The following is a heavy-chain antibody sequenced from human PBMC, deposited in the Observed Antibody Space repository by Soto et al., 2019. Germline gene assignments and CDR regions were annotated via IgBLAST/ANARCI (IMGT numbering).Heavy chain of an antibody. D-gene: IGHD3-10*01. Sequence: QVQLVQSGAAVKKPGSSVKVSCKASGGTFSNYAVTWVRQAPGHGLEWMGGIIPIFGTSNYAQKFQGRVTITADESTSTAYMELTSVSSEDTAVYYWARVSGPGTYFSPGDYWGQGTLVTVSS. J-gene: IGHJ4*02. CDR1: GGTFSNYA. CDR3: ARVSGPGTYFSPGDY. CDR2: IIPIFGTS. V-gene: IGHV1-69*01.